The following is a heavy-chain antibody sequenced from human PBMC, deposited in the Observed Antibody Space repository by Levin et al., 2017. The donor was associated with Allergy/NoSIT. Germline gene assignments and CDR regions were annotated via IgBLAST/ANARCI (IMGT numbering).Heavy chain of an antibody. J-gene: IGHJ5*02. CDR1: GFSLSTSGVG. CDR2: VYWDDDA. Sequence: SGPTLVKPTQTLTLTCTFSGFSLSTSGVGVGWIRQPPGKALEWLGIVYWDDDARYRPSVRNRINITKDTSKNQVILTMTNMEPVDTGTYFCAYRRPPNPWDLFVLFDPWGQGALVTVSS. D-gene: IGHD3-3*01. V-gene: IGHV2-5*02. CDR3: AYRRPPNPWDLFVLFDP.